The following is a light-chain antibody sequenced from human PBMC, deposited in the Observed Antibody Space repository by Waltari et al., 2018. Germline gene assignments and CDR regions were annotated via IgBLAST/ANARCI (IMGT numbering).Light chain of an antibody. CDR3: QQRSKWFT. V-gene: IGKV3-11*01. CDR1: QNVSRY. CDR2: DSS. J-gene: IGKJ4*01. Sequence: CRASQNVSRYLAWYQQEPGQAPRLLIYDSSKRATGIPARFTGSGSGTHFTLTISSLEPEDFAVYYCQQRSKWFTFGGGTKVEIK.